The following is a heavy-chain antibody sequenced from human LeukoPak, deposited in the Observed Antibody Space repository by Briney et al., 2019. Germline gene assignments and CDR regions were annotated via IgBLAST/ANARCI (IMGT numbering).Heavy chain of an antibody. CDR2: IYYPGST. V-gene: IGHV4-59*01. CDR1: GGSISSYY. J-gene: IGHJ4*02. Sequence: SETLSLTCTGSGGSISSYYWSWIRQPPGKGLEWIGYIYYPGSTNYTPSPTSRVNISVDTSKHQFSLNLTSVTAADTAVYYCARWGSIAVARFDYWGQGTLVTVSS. D-gene: IGHD6-6*01. CDR3: ARWGSIAVARFDY.